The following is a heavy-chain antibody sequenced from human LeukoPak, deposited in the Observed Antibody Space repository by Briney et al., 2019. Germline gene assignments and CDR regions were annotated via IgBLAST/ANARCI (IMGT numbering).Heavy chain of an antibody. J-gene: IGHJ4*02. CDR1: GFTFSSYA. V-gene: IGHV3-23*01. Sequence: GGALRLSGAASGFTFSSYAMSWVRQAPRKGLEWVSVVSGSGSSTDYADSVKGLFTISRDNSKNTLYLQMSSLSAEETAVYYCAKMNVLTGYYTPNFDFWGQGTLVTVSS. D-gene: IGHD3-9*01. CDR2: VSGSGSST. CDR3: AKMNVLTGYYTPNFDF.